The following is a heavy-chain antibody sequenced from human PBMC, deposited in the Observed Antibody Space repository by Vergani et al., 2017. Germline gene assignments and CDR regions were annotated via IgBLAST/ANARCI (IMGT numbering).Heavy chain of an antibody. Sequence: QVQLQESGPGLVKPSETLSLTCTVSGGSISSYYWSWIRQPPGEGLEWIWYIYYSGSTNYNPSLKSRVTISVDTSKNQFSLKLSSVTAADTAVYYCASMVRGVTTYYFDYWGQGTLVTVSS. J-gene: IGHJ4*02. V-gene: IGHV4-59*01. CDR3: ASMVRGVTTYYFDY. D-gene: IGHD3-10*01. CDR1: GGSISSYY. CDR2: IYYSGST.